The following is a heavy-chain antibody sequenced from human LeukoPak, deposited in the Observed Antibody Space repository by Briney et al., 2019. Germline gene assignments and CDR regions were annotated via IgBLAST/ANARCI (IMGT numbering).Heavy chain of an antibody. Sequence: GGSLRLSCAASGFTFNNYGMHWVRQAPGKGLEWVAFIRYDGSNQYYADSVKGRFTISRDNSKNTLYLQMNSLRSEDTAAYYCAKGSVKYQLSHYFDFWGQGILVTVSS. CDR3: AKGSVKYQLSHYFDF. D-gene: IGHD2-2*01. CDR1: GFTFNNYG. J-gene: IGHJ4*02. CDR2: IRYDGSNQ. V-gene: IGHV3-30*02.